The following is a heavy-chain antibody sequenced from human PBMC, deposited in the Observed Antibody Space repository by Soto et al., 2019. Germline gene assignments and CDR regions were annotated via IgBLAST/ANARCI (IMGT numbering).Heavy chain of an antibody. CDR3: ASHTLDRRVLDV. CDR2: INAGNGNT. J-gene: IGHJ6*02. Sequence: EASVKVSCKASGYTFTSYAMHWVRQAPGQRLEWMGWINAGNGNTKYSQKFQGRVTITRDTSASTAYMELSSLRSEDTAVYYCASHTLDRRVLDVWGQGTTVTVSS. CDR1: GYTFTSYA. D-gene: IGHD1-1*01. V-gene: IGHV1-3*01.